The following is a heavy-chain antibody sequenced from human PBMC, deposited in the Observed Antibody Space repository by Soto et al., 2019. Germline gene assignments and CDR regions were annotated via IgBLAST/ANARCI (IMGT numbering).Heavy chain of an antibody. J-gene: IGHJ6*04. CDR2: IYYSGST. Sequence: SETLSLTCTVSGGSISSSSYYWGWIRQPPGKGLEWIGSIYYSGSTYYNPSLKSRVTISVDTSKNQFSLKLSSVTAADTAVYYCGGRGGSGDYYYCMDVWGRGPTVTVSS. D-gene: IGHD2-8*02. CDR1: GGSISSSSYY. V-gene: IGHV4-39*01. CDR3: GGRGGSGDYYYCMDV.